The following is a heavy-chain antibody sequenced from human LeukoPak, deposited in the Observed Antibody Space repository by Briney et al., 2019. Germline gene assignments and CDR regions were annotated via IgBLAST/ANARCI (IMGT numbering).Heavy chain of an antibody. J-gene: IGHJ4*02. V-gene: IGHV3-74*01. CDR1: GFSFSRFW. CDR2: ITSDGSNR. Sequence: GGSLRLSCAASGFSFSRFWMHWVRQAPGKGLVWTSRITSDGSNRDYADSVKGRFTISRDNAKNTLYLQMNSLRTEDTAVYFCVREDIVVVTTLDHWGQGSLVTVSS. CDR3: VREDIVVVTTLDH. D-gene: IGHD2-21*02.